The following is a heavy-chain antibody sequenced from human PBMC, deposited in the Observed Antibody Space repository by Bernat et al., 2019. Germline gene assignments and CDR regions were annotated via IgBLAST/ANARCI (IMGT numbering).Heavy chain of an antibody. CDR1: GFTFSYHG. Sequence: QVHLVESGGGVVQPGRSLRLSCAASGFTFSYHGMHWVRQVPGKGLEWVALIWFDGSKIYYRDSVKGRFTISRDNSKNTLYLQMSSLRAEDTAVYYCARMRQVEKNNYLDYCGQGTLVTVAS. CDR3: ARMRQVEKNNYLDY. J-gene: IGHJ4*01. D-gene: IGHD2-15*01. V-gene: IGHV3-33*01. CDR2: IWFDGSKI.